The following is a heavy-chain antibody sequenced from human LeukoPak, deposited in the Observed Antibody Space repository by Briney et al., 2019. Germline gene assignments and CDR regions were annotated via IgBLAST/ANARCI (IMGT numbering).Heavy chain of an antibody. Sequence: ASVKVSCKASGGTFSSYAISWVRQAPGQGLEWMGWINPNSGGTNYAQKFQGRVTMTRDTSISTAYMELSRLRSDDTAVYYCASDYYDSSGNFDYWGQGTLVTVSS. CDR3: ASDYYDSSGNFDY. D-gene: IGHD3-22*01. CDR1: GGTFSSYA. V-gene: IGHV1-2*02. J-gene: IGHJ4*02. CDR2: INPNSGGT.